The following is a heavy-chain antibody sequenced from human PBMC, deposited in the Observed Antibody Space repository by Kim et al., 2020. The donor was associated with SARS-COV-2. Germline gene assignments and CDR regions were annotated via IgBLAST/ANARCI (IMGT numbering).Heavy chain of an antibody. D-gene: IGHD3-10*01. V-gene: IGHV4-38-2*02. CDR2: IYHSGST. CDR3: ARPYGSGSYNYYYYGMDV. CDR1: GYSISSGYY. Sequence: SETLSLTCTVSGYSISSGYYWGWIRQPPGKGLEWIGSIYHSGSTYYNPSLKSRVTISVDTSKNQFSLKLSSVTAADTAVYYCARPYGSGSYNYYYYGMDVWGQGTTVTVSS. J-gene: IGHJ6*02.